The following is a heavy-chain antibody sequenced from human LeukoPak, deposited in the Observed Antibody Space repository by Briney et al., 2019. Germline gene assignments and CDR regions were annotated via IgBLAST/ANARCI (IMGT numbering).Heavy chain of an antibody. CDR1: GFIFRNYA. V-gene: IGHV3-23*01. J-gene: IGHJ4*02. Sequence: PGGSLRLSCAASGFIFRNYAMSWVRQAPGKGLXXXXAITGSGDTTYYADSVKGRFTISRDNSKNTLYVEMNTLRAEDTAVYYCAKWGDYDILTGYYVSDFWGQGTLVTVSS. CDR3: AKWGDYDILTGYYVSDF. CDR2: ITGSGDTT. D-gene: IGHD3-9*01.